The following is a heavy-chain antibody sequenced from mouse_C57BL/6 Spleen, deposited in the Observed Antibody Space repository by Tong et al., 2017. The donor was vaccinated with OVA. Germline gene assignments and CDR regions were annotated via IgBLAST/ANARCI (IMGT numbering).Heavy chain of an antibody. D-gene: IGHD1-3*01. J-gene: IGHJ3*01. Sequence: EVQLQESGPELVKPGASVKISCKASGYTFTDYYMNWVKQSHGKSLEWIGDINPNNGGTSYNQKFKGKATLTVDKSSSTDYMELRSLTSEDSAVYYCARTNEWFAYWGQGTLVTVSA. CDR3: ARTNEWFAY. V-gene: IGHV1-26*01. CDR2: INPNNGGT. CDR1: GYTFTDYY.